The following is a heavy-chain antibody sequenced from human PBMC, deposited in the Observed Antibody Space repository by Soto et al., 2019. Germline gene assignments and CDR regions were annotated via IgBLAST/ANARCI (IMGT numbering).Heavy chain of an antibody. D-gene: IGHD1-26*01. CDR2: IYYSGST. Sequence: QVQLQESGPGLVKPSQTLSLTCTVSGGSISSGGNYWSLIRQHPGKGLEWIGYIYYSGSTYYNPSLKSRVTISVDTSKNQFSLKLSSVTAADTAVYYCAGIYSGSPGGTLRYWGQGTLVTVSS. J-gene: IGHJ4*02. CDR1: GGSISSGGNY. CDR3: AGIYSGSPGGTLRY. V-gene: IGHV4-31*03.